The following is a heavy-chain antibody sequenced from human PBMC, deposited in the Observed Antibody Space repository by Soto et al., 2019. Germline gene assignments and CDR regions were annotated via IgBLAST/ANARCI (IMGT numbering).Heavy chain of an antibody. D-gene: IGHD1-26*01. J-gene: IGHJ6*02. CDR1: GGTFSSYA. CDR2: IIPIFGTA. V-gene: IGHV1-69*13. CDR3: ARKSYSGSYDYYYYGMDV. Sequence: GASVKVSCKASGGTFSSYAISWVRQAPGQGLEWMGGIIPIFGTANYAQKFQGRVTITADESTSTAYMELSSLRSEDTAVYYCARKSYSGSYDYYYYGMDVWGQGTTVTVSS.